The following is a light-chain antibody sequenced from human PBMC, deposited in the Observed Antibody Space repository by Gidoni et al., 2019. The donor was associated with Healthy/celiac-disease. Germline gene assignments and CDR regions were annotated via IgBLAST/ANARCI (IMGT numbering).Light chain of an antibody. J-gene: IGKJ3*01. CDR3: QQRSNWPT. Sequence: EIVLTQSPATLSLSPGERATLSCSARQSVSSYLAWYQQKPGQAPRLLIYDASNRATGIPARFSGSGSGTDFTLTISSLEPEDFAVYYCQQRSNWPTFGPGTKVDIK. V-gene: IGKV3-11*01. CDR2: DAS. CDR1: QSVSSY.